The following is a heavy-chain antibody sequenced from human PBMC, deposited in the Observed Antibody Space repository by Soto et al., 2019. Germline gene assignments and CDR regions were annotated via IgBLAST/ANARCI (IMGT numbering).Heavy chain of an antibody. V-gene: IGHV3-30*03. CDR3: GMGATIRGYYFDY. CDR1: GFTFSSYG. D-gene: IGHD5-12*01. CDR2: ISYDGSNK. Sequence: VQLVESGGGVVQPGRSLRLSCAASGFTFSSYGMHWVRQAPGKGLEWVAVISYDGSNKYYADSVKGRFTISRDNSKNTLYLQMNSLRAEDTAVYYCGMGATIRGYYFDYWGQGTLVTVSS. J-gene: IGHJ4*02.